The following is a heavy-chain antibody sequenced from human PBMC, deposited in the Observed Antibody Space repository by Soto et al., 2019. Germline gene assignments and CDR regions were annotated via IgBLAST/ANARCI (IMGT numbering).Heavy chain of an antibody. CDR1: GGPVSLYY. CDR2: FYYSGST. CDR3: ARDNERAVTGPGAWFDP. Sequence: SETLSLTCTVSGGPVSLYYWSWIRQPPGKGLEWIGSFYYSGSTNYNTALKGRVTMSLDTPKNQVTLKLNSVTAADTAVYYCARDNERAVTGPGAWFDPWGQGTLVTSPQ. J-gene: IGHJ5*02. D-gene: IGHD6-19*01. V-gene: IGHV4-59*02.